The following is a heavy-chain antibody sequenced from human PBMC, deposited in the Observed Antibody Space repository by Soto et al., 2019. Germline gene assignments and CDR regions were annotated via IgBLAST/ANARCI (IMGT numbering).Heavy chain of an antibody. Sequence: SETLSLTCAVYGGSFSGYYWSWIRQPPGKGLEWIGEINHSGSTNYNPSLKSRVTISVDTSKNQFSLKLSSVTAADTAVYYCARMVRGRNYCSSTSCYAFRPPVDYYYYMDVWGKGTTVTVSS. CDR2: INHSGST. V-gene: IGHV4-34*01. CDR3: ARMVRGRNYCSSTSCYAFRPPVDYYYYMDV. J-gene: IGHJ6*03. CDR1: GGSFSGYY. D-gene: IGHD2-2*01.